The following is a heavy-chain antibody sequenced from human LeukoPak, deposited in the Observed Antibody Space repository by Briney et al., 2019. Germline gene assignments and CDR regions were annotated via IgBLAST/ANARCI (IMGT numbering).Heavy chain of an antibody. CDR3: ARDYSPDYDFWSGYFDY. CDR1: GFTFSSYG. Sequence: PGRSLRLSCAAPGFTFSSYGMHWVRQAPGKGLEWVAVIWYDGSNKYYADSVKGRFTISRDNSKNTLYLQMNSLRAEDTAVYYCARDYSPDYDFWSGYFDYWGQGTLVTVSS. D-gene: IGHD3-3*01. CDR2: IWYDGSNK. J-gene: IGHJ4*02. V-gene: IGHV3-33*01.